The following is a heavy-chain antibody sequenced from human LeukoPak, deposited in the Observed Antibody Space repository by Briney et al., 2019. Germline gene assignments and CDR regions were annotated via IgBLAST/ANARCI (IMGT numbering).Heavy chain of an antibody. Sequence: GESLKISCKGSGYSFTGYYMHWVRQAPGQRLEWMGWINAGNGNTKYSQKFQGRVTITRDTSASTAYMELSSLRSEDTAVYYCARGLRIAAAVPDYWGQGTLVTVSS. CDR2: INAGNGNT. CDR3: ARGLRIAAAVPDY. J-gene: IGHJ4*02. V-gene: IGHV1-3*01. D-gene: IGHD6-13*01. CDR1: GYSFTGYY.